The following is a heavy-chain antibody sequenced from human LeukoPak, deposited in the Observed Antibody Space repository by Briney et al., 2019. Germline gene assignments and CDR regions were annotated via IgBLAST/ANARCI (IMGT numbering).Heavy chain of an antibody. J-gene: IGHJ4*02. CDR3: ARQVGARPYFDY. D-gene: IGHD1-26*01. CDR2: ISGDGGST. Sequence: GGSLRLSCAASGFTFDDYAVHGERQAAGKGLEWVSLISGDGGSTYYADSVKGRFTISRDNSKNSLYLQMNSLRTEDTALYYCARQVGARPYFDYWGQGTLVTVSS. V-gene: IGHV3-43*02. CDR1: GFTFDDYA.